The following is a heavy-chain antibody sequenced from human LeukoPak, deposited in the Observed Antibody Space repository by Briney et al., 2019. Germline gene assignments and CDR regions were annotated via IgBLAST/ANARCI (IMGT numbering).Heavy chain of an antibody. V-gene: IGHV5-51*01. CDR1: AYSFTNYW. CDR3: ARCSNYGDYGFDY. D-gene: IGHD4-17*01. J-gene: IGHJ4*02. CDR2: IYPGDSDI. Sequence: GESLKISCKGPAYSFTNYWIGWVRQMPGKGLEWMGIIYPGDSDIRYSPAFQGQVTISADKSISTAYLQWSSLKASDTAMYYCARCSNYGDYGFDYWGQGTLVTVSS.